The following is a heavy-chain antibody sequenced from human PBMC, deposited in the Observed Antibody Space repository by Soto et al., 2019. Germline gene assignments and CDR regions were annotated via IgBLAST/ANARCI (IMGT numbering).Heavy chain of an antibody. J-gene: IGHJ6*02. CDR1: GVTFSDHT. CDR2: IIPFFGTI. V-gene: IGHV1-69*01. D-gene: IGHD2-15*01. CDR3: ASSLMVVVGKKYFYYYGMDV. Sequence: QVQLEQSGAEVKKPGSSVSVSCKISGVTFSDHTFSWVRQAPGQGLEWMGGIIPFFGTINYAQKFQGRVKISADESTGTAYMKLSSLKSEDTAKYYCASSLMVVVGKKYFYYYGMDVWGRGTTVTVFS.